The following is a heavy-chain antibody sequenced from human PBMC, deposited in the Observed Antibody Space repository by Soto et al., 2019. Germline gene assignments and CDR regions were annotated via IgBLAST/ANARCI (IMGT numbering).Heavy chain of an antibody. J-gene: IGHJ4*01. D-gene: IGHD2-15*01. Sequence: SLRLSCTASGFTFDDYAMHWVRQAPGRGLEWVSGITWNSGNIAYADSVKGRFTIARDDDNNSLYLQMNSLRPEDTALYYCVKDSYADFHRVLSTAEYFFDYWGHGTLVTVSS. V-gene: IGHV3-9*01. CDR2: ITWNSGNI. CDR1: GFTFDDYA. CDR3: VKDSYADFHRVLSTAEYFFDY.